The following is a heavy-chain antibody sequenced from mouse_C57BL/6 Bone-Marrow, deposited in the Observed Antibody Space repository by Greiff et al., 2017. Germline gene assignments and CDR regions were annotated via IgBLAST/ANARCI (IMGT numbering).Heavy chain of an antibody. D-gene: IGHD2-4*01. CDR3: AREVYYDDDDDAMDY. CDR2: INPGSGGT. CDR1: GYAFTNYL. V-gene: IGHV1-54*01. J-gene: IGHJ4*01. Sequence: QVQLQQSGAELVRPGTSVKVSCKASGYAFTNYLIEWVKQRPGQGLEWIGVINPGSGGTNYTEKFKGKATLTADKSSSTAYMQLSRLSSEDSAVYSRAREVYYDDDDDAMDYWGQGTSVTVSS.